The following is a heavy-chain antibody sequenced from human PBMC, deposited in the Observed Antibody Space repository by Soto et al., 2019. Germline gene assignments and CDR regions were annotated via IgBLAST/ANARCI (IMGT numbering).Heavy chain of an antibody. CDR3: ARGGVELRFLGYYYYGMDV. CDR1: GGSFSGYY. V-gene: IGHV4-34*01. J-gene: IGHJ6*02. D-gene: IGHD3-3*01. CDR2: INHSGST. Sequence: KPSETLSLTCAVYGGSFSGYYWSWIRQPPGKGLEWIGEINHSGSTNYNPSPKSRVTISVDTSKNQFSLKLSSVTAADTAVYYCARGGVELRFLGYYYYGMDVWGQGTTVTVSS.